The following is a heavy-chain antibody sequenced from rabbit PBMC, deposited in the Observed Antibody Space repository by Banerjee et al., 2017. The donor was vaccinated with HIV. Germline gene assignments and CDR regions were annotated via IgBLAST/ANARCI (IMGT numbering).Heavy chain of an antibody. CDR2: IYTGDGSP. J-gene: IGHJ4*01. Sequence: QSLEESGGDLVKPGASLTLTCTASGFSFSSNYWICWVRQAPGKGLEWIGCIYTGDGSPYYASWAKGRFTISKASSTTVTLQMTSLTAADAATYFCARSYADYGYPYYFNLWGPGTLVTVS. CDR3: ARSYADYGYPYYFNL. V-gene: IGHV1S40*01. CDR1: GFSFSSNYW. D-gene: IGHD6-1*01.